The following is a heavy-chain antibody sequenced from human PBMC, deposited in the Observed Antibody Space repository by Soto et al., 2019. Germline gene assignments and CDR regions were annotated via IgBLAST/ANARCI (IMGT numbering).Heavy chain of an antibody. CDR3: ARQVNNNWFDP. CDR1: GYSFTIYW. J-gene: IGHJ5*02. V-gene: IGHV5-51*01. Sequence: GESLKISCNGSGYSFTIYWIGWVRQMPGKGLEWMGIIYPGDSDTRYSPSFQGQVTISADKSISTAYLQWSSLKASDTAMYYCARQVNNNWFDPWRQGTLVTVSS. CDR2: IYPGDSDT.